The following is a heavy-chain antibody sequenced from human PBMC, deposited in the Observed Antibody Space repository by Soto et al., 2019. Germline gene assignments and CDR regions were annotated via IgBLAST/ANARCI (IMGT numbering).Heavy chain of an antibody. CDR1: GGTFAISHW. J-gene: IGHJ5*02. CDR2: VYHTGDT. Sequence: PSETLSLTCCVSGGTFAISHWWSLFRQSPGRGLEWIGNVYHTGDTNFNPSLQSRVTFSVDKSNNQFSLRLTSVTAADTAVYFCAREIVTAGGKNYFDPWGPGTLVTVSS. D-gene: IGHD2-21*02. V-gene: IGHV4-4*02. CDR3: AREIVTAGGKNYFDP.